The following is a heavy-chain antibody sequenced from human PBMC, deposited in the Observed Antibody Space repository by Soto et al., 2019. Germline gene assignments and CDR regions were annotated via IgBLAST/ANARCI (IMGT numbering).Heavy chain of an antibody. CDR3: ARRPISFFGVVRSYFDY. J-gene: IGHJ4*02. D-gene: IGHD3-3*01. CDR2: ISAYNGKA. V-gene: IGHV1-18*01. Sequence: ASVKVSCKASGYTFTSYGISWVRQAPGQGLEWMGWISAYNGKANYAQKLQGRVTITADTSTSTAYMELSSLRSEDTAVYYCARRPISFFGVVRSYFDYWGQGTLVTVSS. CDR1: GYTFTSYG.